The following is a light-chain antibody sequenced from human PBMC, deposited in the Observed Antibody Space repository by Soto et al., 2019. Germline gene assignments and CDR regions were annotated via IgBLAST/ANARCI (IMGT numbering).Light chain of an antibody. J-gene: IGKJ4*01. Sequence: EIVMTQSPATLSVSPGETATLSCRASQTVSNKLAWYQHKPGQAPRLLIYGASSRATGIPDRFSGSGSGTDFTLTIIRLEPEDFAVYYCQQYGSSPHPFGGGTKVDIK. V-gene: IGKV3-20*01. CDR3: QQYGSSPHP. CDR1: QTVSNK. CDR2: GAS.